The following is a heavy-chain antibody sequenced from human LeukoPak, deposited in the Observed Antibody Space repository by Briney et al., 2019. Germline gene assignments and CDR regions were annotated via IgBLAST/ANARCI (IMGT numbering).Heavy chain of an antibody. CDR3: ARDRLRLLEWLPPYGYYYGMDV. J-gene: IGHJ6*02. D-gene: IGHD3-3*01. V-gene: IGHV1-18*01. CDR1: GYTFTSYG. Sequence: ASVKVSCKASGYTFTSYGISWVRQAPGQGLEWMGWISAHNGNTNYAQKLQGRVTMTTDTSTSTAYMELRSLRSDDTAVYYCARDRLRLLEWLPPYGYYYGMDVWGQGTTVTVSS. CDR2: ISAHNGNT.